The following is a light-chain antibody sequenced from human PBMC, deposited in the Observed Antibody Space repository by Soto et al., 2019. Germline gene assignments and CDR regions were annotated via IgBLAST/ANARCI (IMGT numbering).Light chain of an antibody. V-gene: IGKV3-20*01. CDR3: HQYADSPQT. CDR2: AAS. J-gene: IGKJ2*01. CDR1: QSVSSSF. Sequence: EVVLTQSPGTLSLSPGERATLSCRASQSVSSSFLAWYQQKPGQAPRLLIHAASTGATGIPARFRGSGSGTDFTLTISSLGPEDSAVYFCHQYADSPQTFGQGTKVEIK.